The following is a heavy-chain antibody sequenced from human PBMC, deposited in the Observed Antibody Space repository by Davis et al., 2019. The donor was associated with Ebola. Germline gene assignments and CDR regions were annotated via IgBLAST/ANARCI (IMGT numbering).Heavy chain of an antibody. CDR1: GGSFSGFY. D-gene: IGHD2-15*01. J-gene: IGHJ4*02. CDR3: ARSYGYCTADNCFKGFNC. V-gene: IGHV4-34*01. Sequence: SETLSLTCDVSGGSFSGFYWSWLRQFPGRGLEWIGEIKYSGSTKYNPSLKSRVNMSVDTSKNQFSLKLTSVTAADTAMYYCARSYGYCTADNCFKGFNCWGQGSLVTVSS. CDR2: IKYSGST.